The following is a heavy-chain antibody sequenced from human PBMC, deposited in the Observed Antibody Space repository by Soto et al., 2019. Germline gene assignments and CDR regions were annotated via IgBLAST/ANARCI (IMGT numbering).Heavy chain of an antibody. CDR3: PKSSIFGVVIQATLYYFDY. V-gene: IGHV3-23*01. J-gene: IGHJ4*02. CDR1: GFTFSSYA. Sequence: GGSLRLSCAASGFTFSSYAMSWVRQAPGKGLEWVSAISGSGGSTYYADSVKGRFTISRDNSKNTLYLQMNSLRAEDTAVYYCPKSSIFGVVIQATLYYFDYWGQGTLVTVSS. CDR2: ISGSGGST. D-gene: IGHD3-3*01.